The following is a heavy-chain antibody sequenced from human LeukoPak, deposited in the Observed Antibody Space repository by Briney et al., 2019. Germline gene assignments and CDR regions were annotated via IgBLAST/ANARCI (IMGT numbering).Heavy chain of an antibody. CDR3: ARARPAAISFYTY. J-gene: IGHJ4*02. V-gene: IGHV1-2*02. D-gene: IGHD2-2*01. CDR1: GYTFTGYY. Sequence: GASVKVSCKASGYTFTGYYMHWGRQAPGQGLEWMGWINPNSGGTNYAQKFQGRVTMTRATSISTAYMELSRLRSDDTAVYYCARARPAAISFYTYWGQGTLVTVSS. CDR2: INPNSGGT.